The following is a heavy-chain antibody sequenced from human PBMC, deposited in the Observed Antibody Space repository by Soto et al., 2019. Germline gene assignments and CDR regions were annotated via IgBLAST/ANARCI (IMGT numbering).Heavy chain of an antibody. D-gene: IGHD6-13*01. CDR2: ISSSSSYI. J-gene: IGHJ6*02. CDR3: AREGGAAAYCMDV. CDR1: GFTFSSYS. Sequence: EVQLVESGGGLVKPGGSLRLSCAASGFTFSSYSMNWVRQAPGKGLEWVSSISSSSSYIYYADSVKDRFTISRDNAKNSLYLQMNSLRAEDTAVYYCAREGGAAAYCMDVWGQGTTVTVSS. V-gene: IGHV3-21*01.